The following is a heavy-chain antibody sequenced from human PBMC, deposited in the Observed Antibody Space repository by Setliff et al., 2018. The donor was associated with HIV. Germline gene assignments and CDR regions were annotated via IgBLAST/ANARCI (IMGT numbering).Heavy chain of an antibody. J-gene: IGHJ2*01. CDR2: IYYTGST. CDR1: GGSIGIYY. D-gene: IGHD4-17*01. CDR3: ARDPTTVTSRWYFDL. Sequence: PSETLSLTCTVSGGSIGIYYWSWLRQPPGRGLEWIGYIYYTGSTNYNPSLKSRVTISVDTSKNQFSLKLNSMTAADTALYYCARDPTTVTSRWYFDLWGRGTLVTVSS. V-gene: IGHV4-59*01.